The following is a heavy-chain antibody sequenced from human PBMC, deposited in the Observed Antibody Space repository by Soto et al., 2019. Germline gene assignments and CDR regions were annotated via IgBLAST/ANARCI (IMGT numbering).Heavy chain of an antibody. V-gene: IGHV4-59*01. D-gene: IGHD3-10*01. CDR1: GGSISSYY. CDR3: ARVDNGSGSLPFDY. J-gene: IGHJ4*02. Sequence: QVQLQESGPGLVKPSETLSLTCTVSGGSISSYYWSWIRQPPGKGLEWIGYIYYSGSTNYNPSLKSRVTISVDTSKNQFSLKLSSVTAADTAVYHCARVDNGSGSLPFDYWGQGTLVTVSS. CDR2: IYYSGST.